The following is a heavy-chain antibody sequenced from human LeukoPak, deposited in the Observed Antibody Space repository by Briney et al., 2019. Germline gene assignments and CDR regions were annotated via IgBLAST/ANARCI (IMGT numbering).Heavy chain of an antibody. CDR1: GGSISSYY. V-gene: IGHV4-59*01. Sequence: KTSETLSLTCTVSGGSISSYYWSWIRQPPGKGLEWIGYIYYSGSTNYNPSLKSRVTISVDTSKNQFSLKLSSMTAADTAVYYCARSTLGGSLDYWGQGTLVTVSS. CDR2: IYYSGST. CDR3: ARSTLGGSLDY. J-gene: IGHJ4*02.